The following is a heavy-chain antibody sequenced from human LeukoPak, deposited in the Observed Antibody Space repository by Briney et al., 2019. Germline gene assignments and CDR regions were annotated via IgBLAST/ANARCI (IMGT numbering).Heavy chain of an antibody. CDR1: GYTFTSYG. CDR2: IIPIFGTA. J-gene: IGHJ4*02. CDR3: ASGSGYYFDY. D-gene: IGHD3-3*01. V-gene: IGHV1-69*13. Sequence: SVKVSCKASGYTFTSYGISWVRQAPGQGLEWMGGIIPIFGTANYAQKFQGRVTITADESTSTAYMELSSLRSEDTAVYYCASGSGYYFDYWGQGTLVTVSS.